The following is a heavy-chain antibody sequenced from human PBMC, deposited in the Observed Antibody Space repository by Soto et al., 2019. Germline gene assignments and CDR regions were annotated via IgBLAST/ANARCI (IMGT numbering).Heavy chain of an antibody. Sequence: PSETLSLTCVVYGGSFSCYYWSWIRQSPGKGLEWIGEINHSGSTNYNPSLKSRVTISVDTSKNQFSLKLRSVTAADTAVYYCARDREVWYYYDKSGSYYFDDWGQGTQVT. CDR3: ARDREVWYYYDKSGSYYFDD. CDR2: INHSGST. V-gene: IGHV4-34*01. CDR1: GGSFSCYY. D-gene: IGHD3-22*01. J-gene: IGHJ4*02.